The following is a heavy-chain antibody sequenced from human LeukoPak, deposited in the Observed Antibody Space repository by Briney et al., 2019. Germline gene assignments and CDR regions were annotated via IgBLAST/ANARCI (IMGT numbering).Heavy chain of an antibody. D-gene: IGHD5-18*01. CDR2: IIPIFGTA. J-gene: IGHJ4*02. CDR3: ARDRDTAMGGLDY. CDR1: GGTFSSYA. V-gene: IGHV1-69*06. Sequence: ASVKVSCKASGGTFSSYAISWVRQAPGQGLEWMGGIIPIFGTANYAKTFQGRVTITADKSTSTDYMELSSLRSEDTAVYYCARDRDTAMGGLDYWGQGTLVTVST.